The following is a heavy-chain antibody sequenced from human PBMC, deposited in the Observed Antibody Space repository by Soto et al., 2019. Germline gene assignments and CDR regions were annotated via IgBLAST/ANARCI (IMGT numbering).Heavy chain of an antibody. V-gene: IGHV1-46*01. CDR1: GYTFSNYY. D-gene: IGHD4-17*01. Sequence: QVHLVQSGAEVKKPGASVTFPCKASGYTFSNYYMHWVRQAPGQGLEWEGIINPSGGGTTYAQNFQGRVTMTRDTSTSTVYMELNSLRSEDTAVYYCARGPKLTDFGDRGYYGMDVWGHGTTVTVSS. J-gene: IGHJ6*02. CDR3: ARGPKLTDFGDRGYYGMDV. CDR2: INPSGGGT.